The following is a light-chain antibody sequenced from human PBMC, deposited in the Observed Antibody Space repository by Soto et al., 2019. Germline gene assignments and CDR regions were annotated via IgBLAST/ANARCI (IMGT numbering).Light chain of an antibody. Sequence: IIMTQSPATLSVSPWERATLSCRATQSVSSSLAWYQQKPGQAPRLLIYATSTRAAGIPDRFSGSGSGTDFTLTISRLEPEDFAVYYCQQYGSSLTFGQGTRLEIK. CDR3: QQYGSSLT. CDR2: ATS. J-gene: IGKJ5*01. V-gene: IGKV3-20*01. CDR1: QSVSSS.